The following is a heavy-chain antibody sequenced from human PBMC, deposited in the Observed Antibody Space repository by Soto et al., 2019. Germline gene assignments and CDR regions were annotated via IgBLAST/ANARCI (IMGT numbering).Heavy chain of an antibody. CDR1: GDSVSSNSAA. J-gene: IGHJ5*02. V-gene: IGHV6-1*01. Sequence: SQTLSLTCAISGDSVSSNSAAWNWIRQSPSRGLEWLGRTYYRSKWYNDYAVSVKSRITINPDTSKNQFSLQLNSVTPEDAAVYYCARGFDSSGYYSRYNWFDPWGQGTLVTVSS. CDR3: ARGFDSSGYYSRYNWFDP. D-gene: IGHD3-22*01. CDR2: TYYRSKWYN.